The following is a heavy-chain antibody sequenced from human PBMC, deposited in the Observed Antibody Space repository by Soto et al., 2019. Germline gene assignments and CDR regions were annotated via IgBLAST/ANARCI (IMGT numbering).Heavy chain of an antibody. CDR2: IYYSGST. D-gene: IGHD5-18*01. V-gene: IGHV4-59*01. CDR3: ARDIGELWLVGRAFDI. CDR1: GGSISSYY. J-gene: IGHJ3*02. Sequence: PSETLSLTCTVSGGSISSYYWSWIRQPPGKGLEWIGYIYYSGSTNYNPSLKSRVTISVDTSKNQFSLKLSSVTAADTAVYYCARDIGELWLVGRAFDIWGQGTMVTVSS.